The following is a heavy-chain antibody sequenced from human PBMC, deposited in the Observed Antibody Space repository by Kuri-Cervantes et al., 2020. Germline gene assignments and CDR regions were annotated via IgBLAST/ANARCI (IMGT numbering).Heavy chain of an antibody. CDR3: ARRVRLFAVATSTTGEIAS. CDR2: ISSSGSTI. CDR1: GFTFSDYY. Sequence: GESLRLSCAASGFTFSDYYMSWIRQAPGKGLEWVSYISSSGSTIYYADSVKGRFTISIDNAKMSLYLQLKSLRPDDTAVYYCARRVRLFAVATSTTGEIASWGQGTLVTVSS. V-gene: IGHV3-11*04. D-gene: IGHD1-26*01. J-gene: IGHJ4*02.